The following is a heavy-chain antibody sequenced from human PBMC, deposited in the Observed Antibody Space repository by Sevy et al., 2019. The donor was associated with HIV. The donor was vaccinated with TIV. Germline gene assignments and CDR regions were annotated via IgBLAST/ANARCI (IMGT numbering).Heavy chain of an antibody. Sequence: GGSLRLSCAASGFTFSSYWMNWIRQAPGKGLEWVANIKHDGSEKYYVDSVKGRFTISRDNAKNSLYLEMNTLRAEDTAVYNCATSGGETGGQGTLVTVS. D-gene: IGHD3-16*01. CDR3: ATSGGET. CDR2: IKHDGSEK. CDR1: GFTFSSYW. V-gene: IGHV3-7*01. J-gene: IGHJ4*02.